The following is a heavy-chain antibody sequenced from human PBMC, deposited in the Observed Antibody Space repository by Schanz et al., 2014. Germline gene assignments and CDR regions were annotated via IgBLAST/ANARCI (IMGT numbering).Heavy chain of an antibody. Sequence: QVQLLESGGGLFKPGGSLRLSCAGSGFTFADYYMTWIRQAPGKGLEWVAVVCYDGSKKYYADSVKGRFTTSRDNSKKTLYLQMSSLTAEDTAVYYCARDKDVISTHFYSPFYFYVMDVWGQGTTVTVSS. CDR1: GFTFADYY. V-gene: IGHV3-33*08. D-gene: IGHD3-3*02. CDR2: VCYDGSKK. CDR3: ARDKDVISTHFYSPFYFYVMDV. J-gene: IGHJ6*02.